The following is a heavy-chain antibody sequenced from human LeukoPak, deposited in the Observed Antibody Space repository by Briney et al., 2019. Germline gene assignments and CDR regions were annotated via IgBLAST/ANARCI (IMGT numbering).Heavy chain of an antibody. V-gene: IGHV3-23*01. CDR2: ISGSGSST. CDR3: AKDPYSGSYSHWFDP. CDR1: GFTFSSYA. J-gene: IGHJ5*02. D-gene: IGHD1-26*01. Sequence: PGGSLRLSCAASGFTFSSYAMNWVRQGPGKGLEWVSDISGSGSSTYYADSVKGRFTISRDNSKNTLYLQMNSLRAEDTAVYYCAKDPYSGSYSHWFDPWGQGTLVTVSS.